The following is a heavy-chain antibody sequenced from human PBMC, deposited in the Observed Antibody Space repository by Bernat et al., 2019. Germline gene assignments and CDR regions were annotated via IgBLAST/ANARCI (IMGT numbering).Heavy chain of an antibody. V-gene: IGHV4-34*01. CDR1: GGSFSGYY. Sequence: QVQLQQWGAGLLKPSETLSLTCAVYGGSFSGYYWSWIRQPPGKGLEWIGEINHSGSTNYNPSLKSRVTISVDTSKNQLSLKLSSVTAADTAVYYCARWPPSNCSSTSCYAYYYYYMDVWGKGTTVTVSS. D-gene: IGHD2-2*01. CDR2: INHSGST. CDR3: ARWPPSNCSSTSCYAYYYYYMDV. J-gene: IGHJ6*03.